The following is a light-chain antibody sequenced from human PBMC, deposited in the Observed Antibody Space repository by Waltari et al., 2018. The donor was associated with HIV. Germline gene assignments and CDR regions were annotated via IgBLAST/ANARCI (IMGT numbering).Light chain of an antibody. V-gene: IGLV1-47*01. J-gene: IGLJ1*01. Sequence: QSVLTQPPSASGTLGPRVTISCPGSNSNVGSKPVYWFQQVPGTAPKLLIYRDYQRASGTPDRFSSSNTGSSHSLPMSGLRYEGYANYDYVAFDVSLSSYVFG. CDR2: RDY. CDR1: NSNVGSKP. CDR3: VAFDVSLSSYV.